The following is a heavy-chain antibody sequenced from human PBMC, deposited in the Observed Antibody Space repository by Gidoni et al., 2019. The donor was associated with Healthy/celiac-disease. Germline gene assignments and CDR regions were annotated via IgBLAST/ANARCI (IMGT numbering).Heavy chain of an antibody. CDR1: GFTFSTYS. D-gene: IGHD4-17*01. CDR3: ARDWGLRGTVTPDY. J-gene: IGHJ4*02. Sequence: EVQLVESGGGLVKPGGSLSLSCAASGFTFSTYSMNWVRQAPGKGLEWVSLITSSSSYIYYADSVKGRFTISRDNAKNSLYLQMNSLRAEDTAVYYCARDWGLRGTVTPDYWGQGTLVTVSS. V-gene: IGHV3-21*01. CDR2: ITSSSSYI.